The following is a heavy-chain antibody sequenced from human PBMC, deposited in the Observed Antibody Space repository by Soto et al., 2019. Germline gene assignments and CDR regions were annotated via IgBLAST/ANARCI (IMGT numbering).Heavy chain of an antibody. CDR1: GGSISSGGYY. CDR2: IYYSGST. D-gene: IGHD2-8*01. Sequence: SETLSLTCTVSGGSISSGGYYWSWIRQHPGMGLEWIGYIYYSGSTYYNPSLKSRVTISVDTSKNQFSLKLSSVTAADTAVYYCASSPLGYCTNGVCYPGTRGFDYWGQGTLVTVSS. CDR3: ASSPLGYCTNGVCYPGTRGFDY. J-gene: IGHJ4*02. V-gene: IGHV4-31*03.